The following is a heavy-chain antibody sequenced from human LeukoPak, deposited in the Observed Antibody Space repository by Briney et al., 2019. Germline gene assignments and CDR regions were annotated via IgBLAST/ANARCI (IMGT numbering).Heavy chain of an antibody. J-gene: IGHJ5*02. D-gene: IGHD3-10*01. CDR2: IYYSGST. CDR1: GGSISTYY. CDR3: ARGSKYYGSGT. V-gene: IGHV4-59*01. Sequence: SETLSLTCTVSGGSISTYYWSWIRQPPGKGLEWIGYIYYSGSTNYNPSLKSRVTISVDTSKNQFSLKLSSVTAADTAVYYCARGSKYYGSGTWGQGTLVTVSP.